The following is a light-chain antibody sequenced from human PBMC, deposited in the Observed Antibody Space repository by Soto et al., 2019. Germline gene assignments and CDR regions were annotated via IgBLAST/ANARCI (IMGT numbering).Light chain of an antibody. CDR2: GAS. CDR3: QQYGSSLPLFT. CDR1: QSVSSSY. V-gene: IGKV3-20*01. Sequence: EIVLTQSPGTLSLSPGERATLSCRASQSVSSSYLAWYQQKPGQAPRLLIYGASSRATGIPDRFSGSGSGTDVTLTISRLEPEDFAVYYCQQYGSSLPLFTFGPGTKVDIK. J-gene: IGKJ3*01.